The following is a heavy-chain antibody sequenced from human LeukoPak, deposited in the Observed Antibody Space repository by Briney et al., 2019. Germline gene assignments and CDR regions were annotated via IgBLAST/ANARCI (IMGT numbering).Heavy chain of an antibody. J-gene: IGHJ4*02. CDR3: ARAKPKNMVRGLIMRRESRYYFDY. CDR1: GFTFSSYS. V-gene: IGHV3-21*04. Sequence: GGSLRLSCAASGFTFSSYSMNWVRQAPGKGLEWVSSISSSSNYIYYADSVKGRFTISRDNSKSTLYIQMNSLRAEDTAVYYCARAKPKNMVRGLIMRRESRYYFDYWGQGTLVTVS. CDR2: ISSSSNYI. D-gene: IGHD3-10*01.